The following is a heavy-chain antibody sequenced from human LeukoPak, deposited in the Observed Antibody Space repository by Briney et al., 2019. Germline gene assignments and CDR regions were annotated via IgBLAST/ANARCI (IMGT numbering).Heavy chain of an antibody. D-gene: IGHD6-13*01. CDR3: ARAIAAAGKGGAGDWFDP. CDR1: GYTFTSYD. J-gene: IGHJ5*02. Sequence: GASVKVSCKASGYTFTSYDINWVRQATGQGLEWMGWMNPNSGNTGYAQKFQGRVTMTRNTSISTAYMELSSLRSEDTAVYYCARAIAAAGKGGAGDWFDPWGQGTLVTLSS. V-gene: IGHV1-8*01. CDR2: MNPNSGNT.